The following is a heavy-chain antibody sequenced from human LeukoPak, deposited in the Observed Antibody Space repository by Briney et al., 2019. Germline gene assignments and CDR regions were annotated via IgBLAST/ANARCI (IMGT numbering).Heavy chain of an antibody. V-gene: IGHV3-74*01. Sequence: GRSLRLSCAASGFTFSDYWIHWVRQAPGKGLVWVSRITTHGSITNYADSVKGRFSISRDNAKNTLYLQMSSLRAEDTAVYYCARDRGPRTGFMVREAYDYWGQGTLVTVSS. CDR2: ITTHGSIT. J-gene: IGHJ4*02. CDR3: ARDRGPRTGFMVREAYDY. D-gene: IGHD3-10*01. CDR1: GFTFSDYW.